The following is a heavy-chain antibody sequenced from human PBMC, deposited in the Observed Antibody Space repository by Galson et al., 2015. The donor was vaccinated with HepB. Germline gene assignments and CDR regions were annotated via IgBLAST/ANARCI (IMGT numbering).Heavy chain of an antibody. J-gene: IGHJ3*02. CDR2: ISYDGSNK. V-gene: IGHV3-30-3*01. CDR3: ARDLYDFWSGYAFDI. Sequence: SLRLSCAASGFTFSSYAMHWVRQAPGKGLEWVAVISYDGSNKYYADSVKGRFTISRDNSKNTLYLQMNSLRAEDTAVYYCARDLYDFWSGYAFDIWGQGTMVTVSS. D-gene: IGHD3-3*01. CDR1: GFTFSSYA.